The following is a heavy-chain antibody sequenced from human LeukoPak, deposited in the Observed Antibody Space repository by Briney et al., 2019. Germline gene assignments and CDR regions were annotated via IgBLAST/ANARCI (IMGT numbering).Heavy chain of an antibody. CDR1: GFTFSSYA. CDR3: ARGRIVVVAVDAFDI. CDR2: ISYDGSNK. J-gene: IGHJ3*02. D-gene: IGHD2-15*01. V-gene: IGHV3-30*04. Sequence: GGSLRLSCAASGFTFSSYAMHWVRQAPGKGLEWVAVISYDGSNKYYADTVKGRFTISRDNSKNTLYLQMNSLRAEDTAVYYCARGRIVVVAVDAFDIWGQGTMVTVSS.